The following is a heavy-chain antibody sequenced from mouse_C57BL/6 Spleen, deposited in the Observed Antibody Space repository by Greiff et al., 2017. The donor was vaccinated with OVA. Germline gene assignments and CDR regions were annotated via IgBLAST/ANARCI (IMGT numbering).Heavy chain of an antibody. CDR2: ISDGGSYT. Sequence: EVQRVESGGGLVKPGGSLKLSCAASGFTFSSYAMSWVRQTPEKRLEWVATISDGGSYTYYPDNVKGRFTISRDNAKNNLYLQMSHLKSEDTAMYYCARGDDVPFAYWGQGTLVTVSA. CDR3: ARGDDVPFAY. CDR1: GFTFSSYA. D-gene: IGHD2-12*01. V-gene: IGHV5-4*01. J-gene: IGHJ3*01.